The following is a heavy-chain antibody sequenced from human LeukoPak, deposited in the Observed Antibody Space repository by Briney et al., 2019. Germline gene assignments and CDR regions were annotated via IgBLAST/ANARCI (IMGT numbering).Heavy chain of an antibody. J-gene: IGHJ6*03. CDR3: ARGTYYYGSGSYFGYYYYYYMDV. D-gene: IGHD3-10*01. V-gene: IGHV1-8*01. Sequence: ASVKVSCKASGYTFTSYDINWVRQATGQGLEWMGWMNPNSGNTGYAQKFQGRVTMTRNTSISTAYMELSSLRSEDTAAYYCARGTYYYGSGSYFGYYYYYYMDVWGKGTTVTVSS. CDR2: MNPNSGNT. CDR1: GYTFTSYD.